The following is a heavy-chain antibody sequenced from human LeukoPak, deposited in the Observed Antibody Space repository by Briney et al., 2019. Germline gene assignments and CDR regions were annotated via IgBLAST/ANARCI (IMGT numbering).Heavy chain of an antibody. J-gene: IGHJ3*01. CDR1: GFTFSEAW. V-gene: IGHV3-15*01. D-gene: IGHD2-21*02. CDR2: TKSKRGGGTT. Sequence: KSGGSLRLSCVVSGFTFSEAWMSWVRQAPGKGLEWVGRTKSKRGGGTTDYAAPVKGRFTISRDDSKSTVYLQMSSLKIEDTAVYYCATDDIQGVTTTANDAFDVWGQGTMVAVSS. CDR3: ATDDIQGVTTTANDAFDV.